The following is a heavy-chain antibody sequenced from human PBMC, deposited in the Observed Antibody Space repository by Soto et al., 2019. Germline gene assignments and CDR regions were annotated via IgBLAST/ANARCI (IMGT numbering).Heavy chain of an antibody. Sequence: EVQLVESGGGLVQPGGSLRLSCAASGFSFSSFWMIWVRQAPEKGLEWVAIIKQDGSEKHYVDSVKGRFTVSRDNAEKSLYLQMDSLRPDDTAVYYCVRGYSDYTDYFDYWGQGALVTGSS. CDR2: IKQDGSEK. CDR1: GFSFSSFW. J-gene: IGHJ4*02. D-gene: IGHD5-12*01. CDR3: VRGYSDYTDYFDY. V-gene: IGHV3-7*03.